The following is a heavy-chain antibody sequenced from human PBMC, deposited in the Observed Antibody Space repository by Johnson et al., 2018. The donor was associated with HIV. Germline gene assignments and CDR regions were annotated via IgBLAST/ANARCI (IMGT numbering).Heavy chain of an antibody. CDR3: ARVRGGRENAFDI. CDR1: GFTFSDYY. J-gene: IGHJ3*02. V-gene: IGHV3-11*04. D-gene: IGHD1-26*01. CDR2: ISSTGTTI. Sequence: QVQLVESGGGLVKPGGSLRLSCAASGFTFSDYYMSWIRQAPGKGLDWVSYISSTGTTIYYADSVKGRFTISRDNSKNTLSLQMNSPRVEDTALYYCARVRGGRENAFDIWGQGTMVTVSS.